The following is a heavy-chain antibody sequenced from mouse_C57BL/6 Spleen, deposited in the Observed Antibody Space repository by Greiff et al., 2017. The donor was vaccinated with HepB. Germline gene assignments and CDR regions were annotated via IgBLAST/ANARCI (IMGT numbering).Heavy chain of an antibody. Sequence: VQLQQPGAELVRPGSSVKLSCKASGYTFTSYWMHWVKQRPIQGLEWIGNIDPSDSETHYNQKFKDKATLTVYKSSSTAYMQLSSLTSEDSAVYYCARSHYGSTYYFDYWGQGTPLTVSS. CDR2: IDPSDSET. D-gene: IGHD1-1*01. V-gene: IGHV1-52*01. J-gene: IGHJ2*01. CDR3: ARSHYGSTYYFDY. CDR1: GYTFTSYW.